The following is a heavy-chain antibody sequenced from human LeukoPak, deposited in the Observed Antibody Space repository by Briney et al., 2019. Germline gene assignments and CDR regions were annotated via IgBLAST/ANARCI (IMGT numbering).Heavy chain of an antibody. CDR2: INHSGST. Sequence: SETLSLTCAVYGGSFSGYYWSWIRQPPGKGLEWIGEINHSGSTNYNPSLKSRVTISVDTSKKQFSLKLRSVTAADTAVYYCARGVMVRGVYSFDYWGQGTLVTVSS. V-gene: IGHV4-34*01. D-gene: IGHD3-10*01. CDR1: GGSFSGYY. CDR3: ARGVMVRGVYSFDY. J-gene: IGHJ4*02.